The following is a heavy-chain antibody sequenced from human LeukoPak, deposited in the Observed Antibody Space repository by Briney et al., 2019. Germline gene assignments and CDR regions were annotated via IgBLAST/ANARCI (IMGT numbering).Heavy chain of an antibody. J-gene: IGHJ4*02. CDR1: GFTFSDYW. D-gene: IGHD6-13*01. V-gene: IGHV3-21*01. Sequence: GGSLRLSCAASGFTFSDYWMNWVRQAPGKGLEWVSSISSSSSYIYYADSVKGRFTISRDNAKNSLYLQMNSLRAEDTAVYHCAGYNKSWYGSWGQGTLVTVSS. CDR3: AGYNKSWYGS. CDR2: ISSSSSYI.